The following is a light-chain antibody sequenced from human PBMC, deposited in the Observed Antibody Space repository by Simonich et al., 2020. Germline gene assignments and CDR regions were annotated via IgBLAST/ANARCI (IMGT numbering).Light chain of an antibody. CDR1: QSVLYSSNNKNY. CDR3: QQYYSTQYT. V-gene: IGKV4-1*01. Sequence: DIVMTQSPDSLAVSLGERATINCKSSQSVLYSSNNKNYLAWYQQKPGQPPKLLIYCAPTRESGVPDRFRGSGSGTDFTRTISSLQAEDVAVYYCQQYYSTQYTFGQGTKLEIK. J-gene: IGKJ2*01. CDR2: CAP.